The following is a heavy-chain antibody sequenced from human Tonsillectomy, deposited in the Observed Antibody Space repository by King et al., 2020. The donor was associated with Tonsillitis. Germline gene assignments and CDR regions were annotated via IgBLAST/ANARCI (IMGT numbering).Heavy chain of an antibody. CDR2: IRSKPYGGTT. CDR3: TRNHYEFCSGGSCYSAFDY. CDR1: GFTFGDYA. V-gene: IGHV3-49*03. D-gene: IGHD2-15*01. J-gene: IGHJ4*02. Sequence: VQLVESGGGLVQPGRSLRLSCTTSGFTFGDYAMSWFRQAPGKGLEWVVFIRSKPYGGTTEYAASVKGRFTISRDDSKSIAYLQMNSLKTEDTAVYYCTRNHYEFCSGGSCYSAFDYWGQGTLVTVSS.